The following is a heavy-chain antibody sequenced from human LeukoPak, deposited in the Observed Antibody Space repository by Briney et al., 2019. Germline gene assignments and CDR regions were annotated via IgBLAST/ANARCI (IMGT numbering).Heavy chain of an antibody. CDR1: GGPFRGFF. D-gene: IGHD5-12*01. CDR3: ARSVSAYAGRGWFDP. CDR2: ISHSGSS. Sequence: PSETLSLTCAVYGGPFRGFFWSWIRQAPGKGLEWIGEISHSGSSNYNPSLKSRVTMSVDTSKNQFSLNLTSVTAADTAVFYCARSVSAYAGRGWFDPWGQGTLVTVSS. J-gene: IGHJ5*02. V-gene: IGHV4-34*10.